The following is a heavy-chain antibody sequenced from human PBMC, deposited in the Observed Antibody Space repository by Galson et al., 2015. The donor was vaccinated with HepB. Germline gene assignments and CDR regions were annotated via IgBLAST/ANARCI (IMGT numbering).Heavy chain of an antibody. D-gene: IGHD6-6*01. Sequence: SVKVSCKASGGTFSSYAISWVRQAPGQGLEWMGGIIPIFGTANYAQKFQGRVTITADESTSTAYMELSSLRSEDTAVYYCARDPYSSSSLSIWGQGTMVTVSS. V-gene: IGHV1-69*13. CDR1: GGTFSSYA. CDR2: IIPIFGTA. CDR3: ARDPYSSSSLSI. J-gene: IGHJ3*02.